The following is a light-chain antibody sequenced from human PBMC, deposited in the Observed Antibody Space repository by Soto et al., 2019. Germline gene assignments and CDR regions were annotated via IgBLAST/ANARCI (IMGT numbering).Light chain of an antibody. CDR2: RVS. CDR3: MQGTHWPPYT. J-gene: IGKJ2*01. Sequence: DVVMTQSPLSLPVNLGEPAAISCRSTQSLVHSDGDTYLSWFHQRPGQSPRRLLFRVSKRDFGVPPRFIGSGSGTAFTLEITSVEAEDVGLYFCMQGTHWPPYTFGQGTRLEIK. CDR1: QSLVHSDGDTY. V-gene: IGKV2-30*02.